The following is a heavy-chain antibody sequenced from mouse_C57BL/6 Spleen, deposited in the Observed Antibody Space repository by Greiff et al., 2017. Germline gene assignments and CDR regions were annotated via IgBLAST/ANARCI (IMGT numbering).Heavy chain of an antibody. CDR3: ATGTWD. V-gene: IGHV1-82*01. Sequence: QVQLQQSGPELVKPGASVKISCKASGYAFSSSWMNWVKQRPGKGLEWIGRIYPGDGDTNYNGKFKGKATLTADKSSSTAYMQLSSLTSDDSAVYFCATGTWDWGQGTLVTVSA. CDR1: GYAFSSSW. CDR2: IYPGDGDT. J-gene: IGHJ3*01. D-gene: IGHD4-1*01.